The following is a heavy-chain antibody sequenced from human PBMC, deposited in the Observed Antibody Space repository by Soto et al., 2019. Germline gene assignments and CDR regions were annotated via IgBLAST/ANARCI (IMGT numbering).Heavy chain of an antibody. V-gene: IGHV5-51*01. CDR1: GYSFTSYW. Sequence: PRESLKISCKGSGYSFTSYWIGWVRQMPGKGLEWMGIIYPGDSDTRYSPSFQGQVTISADKSITTAYLQWSSLKASDTAMYYCARIRYYYDSSGYPCSFDYWGQGTLVTVSS. J-gene: IGHJ4*02. D-gene: IGHD3-22*01. CDR2: IYPGDSDT. CDR3: ARIRYYYDSSGYPCSFDY.